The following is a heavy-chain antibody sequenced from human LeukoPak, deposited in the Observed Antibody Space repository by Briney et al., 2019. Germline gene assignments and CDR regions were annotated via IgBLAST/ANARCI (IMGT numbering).Heavy chain of an antibody. CDR2: INHSGRT. Sequence: AETLSLTCAVYGGSFSGYYWSWIRQLPGKGLEWIGEINHSGRTNYNPSLKSRVPISVDTSKNPFSLKLSSVTAADTAVYYCARAGGYCSGGSCYYYYYYYMDVWGKGTTVTVSS. V-gene: IGHV4-34*01. CDR3: ARAGGYCSGGSCYYYYYYYMDV. CDR1: GGSFSGYY. D-gene: IGHD2-15*01. J-gene: IGHJ6*03.